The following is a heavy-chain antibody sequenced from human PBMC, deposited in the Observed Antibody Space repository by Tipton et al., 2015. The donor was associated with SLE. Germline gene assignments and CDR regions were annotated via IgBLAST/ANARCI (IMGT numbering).Heavy chain of an antibody. J-gene: IGHJ6*03. D-gene: IGHD2/OR15-2a*01. CDR3: ARVKYLAFYYYMDV. CDR2: IAESGNT. Sequence: TLSLTCTVSGGALNDHYWTWLRQPPGQGLEWIGEIAESGNTNYNPSLKSRVTLSVDTSKKQFSLELTSVTAADTAVFFCARVKYLAFYYYMDVWGKGTTVTVSS. CDR1: GGALNDHY. V-gene: IGHV4-34*01.